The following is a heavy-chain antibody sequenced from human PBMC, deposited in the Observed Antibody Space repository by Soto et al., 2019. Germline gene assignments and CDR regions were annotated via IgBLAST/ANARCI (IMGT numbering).Heavy chain of an antibody. D-gene: IGHD5-12*01. CDR1: GGSISSSY. Sequence: PSETLSLTCTVSGGSISSSYWSWIRQPPGKGLEWIGHIYYSGSTNYNPSLKGRVTISVDTSKNQFSLKLSSVTAADTAVYYCARTEYSGNSPLSWGQGTLVTVSS. J-gene: IGHJ5*02. CDR2: IYYSGST. CDR3: ARTEYSGNSPLS. V-gene: IGHV4-59*08.